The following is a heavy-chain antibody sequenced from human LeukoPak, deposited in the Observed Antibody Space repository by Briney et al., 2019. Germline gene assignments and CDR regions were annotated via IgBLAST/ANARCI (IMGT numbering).Heavy chain of an antibody. D-gene: IGHD6-19*01. CDR2: IYNREST. J-gene: IGHJ4*02. V-gene: IGHV4-34*01. CDR3: ARARPHSSGWYWRRGVFDY. Sequence: SETLSPTRAVYLGSPSGYYWSWIRQPPRKGVEWIGEIYNRESTNYNPTIKSRVTISVDTSKDQFSLKLSSVTAADTAVYYCARARPHSSGWYWRRGVFDYWGRGTLVTVSS. CDR1: LGSPSGYY.